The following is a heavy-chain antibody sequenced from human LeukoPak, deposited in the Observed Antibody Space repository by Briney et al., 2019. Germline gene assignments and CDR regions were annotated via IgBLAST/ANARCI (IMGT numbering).Heavy chain of an antibody. CDR1: GGSISSSSYY. D-gene: IGHD3-10*01. J-gene: IGHJ6*03. V-gene: IGHV4-39*07. CDR2: IYYSGST. Sequence: PSETLSLTCTVSGGSISSSSYYWGWIRQPPGKGLEWIGSIYYSGSTYYNPSLKSRVTISVDTSKNQFSLKLSSVTAADTAVYYCARDRLDYGSGSYYNPRSYYYYMDVWGKGTTVTISS. CDR3: ARDRLDYGSGSYYNPRSYYYYMDV.